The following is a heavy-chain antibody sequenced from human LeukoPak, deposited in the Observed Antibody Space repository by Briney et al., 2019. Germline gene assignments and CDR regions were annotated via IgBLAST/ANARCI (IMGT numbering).Heavy chain of an antibody. V-gene: IGHV4-4*02. D-gene: IGHD6-13*01. CDR1: GGSISSSNW. CDR2: IYHSGST. J-gene: IGHJ4*02. Sequence: SGTLSLTCAVSGGSISSSNWWSWVRQPPGKGVEWIGEIYHSGSTNYNPSLKSRVTISVDKSKNQFSLKLSSVTAADTAVYYCARLTTLYSSSWYGYWGQGTLVTVSS. CDR3: ARLTTLYSSSWYGY.